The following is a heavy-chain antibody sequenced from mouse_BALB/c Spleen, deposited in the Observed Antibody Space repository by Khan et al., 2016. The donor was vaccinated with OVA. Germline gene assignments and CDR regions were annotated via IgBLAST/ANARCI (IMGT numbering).Heavy chain of an antibody. CDR1: GYSFTGYF. D-gene: IGHD1-1*01. Sequence: VQLQQSGPDLVKPGASVKISCKASGYSFTGYFMNWVMQSHGKSLEWIGRINPHIGETFYNQKFKGKATLTVDESSSTAHMELRSLASEDSAVYYCARIYGSDFDYWGQGTTLTVSS. CDR2: INPHIGET. V-gene: IGHV1-20*02. CDR3: ARIYGSDFDY. J-gene: IGHJ2*01.